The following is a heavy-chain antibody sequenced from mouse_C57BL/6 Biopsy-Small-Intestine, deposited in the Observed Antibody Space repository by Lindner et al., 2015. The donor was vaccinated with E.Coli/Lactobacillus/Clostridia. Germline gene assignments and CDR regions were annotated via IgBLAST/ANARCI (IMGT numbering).Heavy chain of an antibody. CDR1: GYTFTTYG. Sequence: SVKVSCKASGYTFTTYGLNWVRQAPGQGLEWMAWINTYNGNTDYAQKFQGRVTMTRDTSASTIYLELRSLRSDDTAIYYCARNKVGFRVFDYWGQGTLVTVSS. J-gene: IGHJ4*01. D-gene: IGHD1-3*01. CDR2: INTYNGNT. CDR3: ARNKVGFRVFDY. V-gene: IGHV1S55*01.